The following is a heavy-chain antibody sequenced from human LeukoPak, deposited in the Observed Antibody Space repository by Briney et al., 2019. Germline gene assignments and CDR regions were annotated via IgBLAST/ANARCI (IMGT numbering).Heavy chain of an antibody. CDR2: IRYDGSNT. Sequence: GGSLRLSCVASGFTFGSYGMYWVRQAPGKGPEWVAFIRYDGSNTYYADVVKGRFTISRDNAKNSLYLQMNSLRAEDTAVYYCASGWNGDYWGQGTLVTVSS. J-gene: IGHJ4*02. CDR3: ASGWNGDY. V-gene: IGHV3-30*02. D-gene: IGHD1-1*01. CDR1: GFTFGSYG.